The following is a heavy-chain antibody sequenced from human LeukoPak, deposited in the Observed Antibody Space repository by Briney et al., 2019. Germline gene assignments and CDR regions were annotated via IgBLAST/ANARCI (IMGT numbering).Heavy chain of an antibody. V-gene: IGHV3-66*01. CDR3: ARGGSGWYAFDS. D-gene: IGHD6-19*01. CDR1: RFTVSIIY. CDR2: IDSGGYT. J-gene: IGHJ4*02. Sequence: GGSLRLSCAASRFTVSIIYMNWVRQAPGKGLEWVSLIDSGGYTYYADSVKGRFTISRDNSKNPLYLQMSSLRVEDTAVYYCARGGSGWYAFDSWGQGTLVTVSS.